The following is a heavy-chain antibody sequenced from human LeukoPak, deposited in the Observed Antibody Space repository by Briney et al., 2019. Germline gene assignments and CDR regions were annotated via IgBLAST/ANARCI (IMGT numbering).Heavy chain of an antibody. J-gene: IGHJ4*02. Sequence: GGSLRLSCAASGFTFSSYAMSWVRQAPGKGLEWVSAVSGSGGSTYYADSVKGRFTISRDNSKNTLYLQMNSLRAEDTAVYYCAKDLRATPGATDYWGQGTLVTVSS. CDR2: VSGSGGST. CDR3: AKDLRATPGATDY. V-gene: IGHV3-23*01. CDR1: GFTFSSYA. D-gene: IGHD1-26*01.